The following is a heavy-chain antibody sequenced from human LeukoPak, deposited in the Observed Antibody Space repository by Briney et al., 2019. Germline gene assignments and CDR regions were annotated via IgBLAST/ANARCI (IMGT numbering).Heavy chain of an antibody. V-gene: IGHV4-34*01. D-gene: IGHD3-10*01. Sequence: PSETLSLTCAVYGDFFSGYYWSWIRQPPGKGLEWIGEINHSGSTNYNPSLKSRVTISLDTSKNQFSLKLSSVTAADTAVYYCARGLLWFGEGVANMDVWGKGTTVTISS. J-gene: IGHJ6*03. CDR1: GDFFSGYY. CDR3: ARGLLWFGEGVANMDV. CDR2: INHSGST.